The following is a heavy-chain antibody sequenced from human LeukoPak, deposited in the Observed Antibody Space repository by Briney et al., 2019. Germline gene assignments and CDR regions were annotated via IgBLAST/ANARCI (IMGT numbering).Heavy chain of an antibody. D-gene: IGHD2-2*01. CDR2: INPNSGGT. V-gene: IGHV1-2*02. Sequence: SVKLSCKASGYTFTGYYMPWVRQATGQGLEWMGWINPNSGGTNYAQKFQGRVTMTRDTSISTAYMELSSLRSEDTAVYYCARVGEYCSSTSCYGLGDYWGQGTLVTVSS. CDR1: GYTFTGYY. J-gene: IGHJ4*02. CDR3: ARVGEYCSSTSCYGLGDY.